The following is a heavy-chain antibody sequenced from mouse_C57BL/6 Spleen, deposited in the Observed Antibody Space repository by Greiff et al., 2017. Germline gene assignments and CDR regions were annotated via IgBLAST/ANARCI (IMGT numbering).Heavy chain of an antibody. D-gene: IGHD2-5*01. J-gene: IGHJ1*03. Sequence: QVQLKQPGAELVRPGTSVKLSCKASGYTFTSYWMHWVKQRPGQGLEWIGVIDPSDSYTNYNQKFKGKATLTVDTSSSTAYMQLSSLTSEDSAVYYCARRDIYSNYVRWYFDVWGTGTTVTVSS. CDR2: IDPSDSYT. CDR1: GYTFTSYW. V-gene: IGHV1-59*01. CDR3: ARRDIYSNYVRWYFDV.